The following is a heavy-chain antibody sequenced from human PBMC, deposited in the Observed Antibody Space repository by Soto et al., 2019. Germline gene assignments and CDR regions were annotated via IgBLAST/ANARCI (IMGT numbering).Heavy chain of an antibody. CDR3: AKDGRAVAGTS. CDR2: IYYGGNT. CDR1: SGSVSTTTYY. Sequence: SETLSLTCTVSSGSVSTTTYYRGWIRQPPGEGLEWIASIYYGGNTYYNPSLKSRVTISVDTSRDEFSLKLNSVTAADTAVYYCAKDGRAVAGTSWGQGTLVTVSS. D-gene: IGHD6-19*01. J-gene: IGHJ4*02. V-gene: IGHV4-39*02.